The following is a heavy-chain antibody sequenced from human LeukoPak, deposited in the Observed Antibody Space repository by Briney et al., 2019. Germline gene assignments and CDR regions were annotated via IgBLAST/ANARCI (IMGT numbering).Heavy chain of an antibody. CDR1: GGTFSSYA. V-gene: IGHV1-69*04. D-gene: IGHD3-22*01. CDR2: IIPILGIA. J-gene: IGHJ4*02. Sequence: SVKVSCKASGGTFSSYAISWVRQAPGQGLEWMGRIIPILGIANYAQKFQGRVTITADKSTSTAYMELSSLRSEDTAVYYCARSGDYYYDTSGDWGQGTLVTVSS. CDR3: ARSGDYYYDTSGD.